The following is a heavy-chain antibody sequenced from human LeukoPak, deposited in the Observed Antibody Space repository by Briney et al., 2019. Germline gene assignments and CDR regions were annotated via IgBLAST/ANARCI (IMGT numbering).Heavy chain of an antibody. CDR2: IYYSGST. CDR1: GGSINSSY. CDR3: ARKYYDILTGYTAMDV. Sequence: NPSETLSLTCTVSGGSINSSYWNWIRQPPGKGREWIGYIYYSGSTTYNPSLKSRATISVDTSKNQFSLKMRSVTAADTAVYYCARKYYDILTGYTAMDVWGQGTTVTVSS. J-gene: IGHJ6*02. D-gene: IGHD3-9*01. V-gene: IGHV4-59*01.